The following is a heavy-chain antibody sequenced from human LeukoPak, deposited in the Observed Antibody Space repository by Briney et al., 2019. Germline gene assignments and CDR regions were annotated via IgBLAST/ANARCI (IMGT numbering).Heavy chain of an antibody. CDR1: GFTFSSYG. Sequence: GGSLRLSCAASGFTFSSYGMSWVRQAPGKGLEWVSAISGSGDSTHSADSVEGRFTISRDNSKNTLYLQLNSLRAEDTAIYYCAKDHVDWESSFDCWGQGTLVTVSS. D-gene: IGHD3/OR15-3a*01. J-gene: IGHJ4*02. V-gene: IGHV3-23*01. CDR3: AKDHVDWESSFDC. CDR2: ISGSGDST.